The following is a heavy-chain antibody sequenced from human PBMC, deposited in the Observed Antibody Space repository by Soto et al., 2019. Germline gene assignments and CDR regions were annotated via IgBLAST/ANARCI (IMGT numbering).Heavy chain of an antibody. CDR2: INYRGTT. CDR1: GGYINNGDYY. D-gene: IGHD6-13*01. V-gene: IGHV4-31*03. Sequence: SETMSLTCTVSGGYINNGDYYWNWIRQHPEKGLEWMGYINYRGTTFYSPSLKSRIIISVDTSKNQFSLKLSSVTAADTAVYYCARDAPGAAPYWGQGTLVTVSS. J-gene: IGHJ4*02. CDR3: ARDAPGAAPY.